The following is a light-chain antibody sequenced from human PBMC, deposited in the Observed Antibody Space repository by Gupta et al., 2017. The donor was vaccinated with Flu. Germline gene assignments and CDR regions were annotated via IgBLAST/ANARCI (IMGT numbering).Light chain of an antibody. CDR3: SSFTSSSTYV. V-gene: IGLV2-14*04. Sequence: SITISCTGTSSDVGGYNYVSWYQQHPGKAPKRMIYDVSNRPSGVSNRFSGSKSGNTASLTISGLQAEDEADYYCSSFTSSSTYVFGTGTKVTVL. J-gene: IGLJ1*01. CDR2: DVS. CDR1: SSDVGGYNY.